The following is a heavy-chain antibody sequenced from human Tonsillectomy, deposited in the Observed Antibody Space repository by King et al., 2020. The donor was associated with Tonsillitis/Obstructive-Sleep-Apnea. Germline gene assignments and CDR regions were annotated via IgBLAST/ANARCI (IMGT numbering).Heavy chain of an antibody. J-gene: IGHJ4*02. V-gene: IGHV3-30*04. CDR3: ARGADSWYGFDY. Sequence: HVQLVESGGGVVQPGRSLRLSCAASGFTFSNYAMVWVRQTPGKGLEWVALTSYDGSNTYYADSVRGRVIISRDNSRNTLFMHLNSLTVEDTAVYSCARGADSWYGFDYWGQGTLVTASS. D-gene: IGHD6-13*01. CDR1: GFTFSNYA. CDR2: TSYDGSNT.